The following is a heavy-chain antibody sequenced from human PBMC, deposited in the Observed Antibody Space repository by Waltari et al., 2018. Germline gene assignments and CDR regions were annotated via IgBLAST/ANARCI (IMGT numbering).Heavy chain of an antibody. CDR1: GGSFSGYY. Sequence: QVQLQQWGAGLLKPSETLSLTCAVYGGSFSGYYWSWIRQPPGKGLEWIGEINHRGSTNYNPSLKSRVTISVDTSKNQFSLKLSSVTAADTAVYYCARGSPMVRGVTLGYWGQGTLVTVSS. V-gene: IGHV4-34*01. CDR2: INHRGST. J-gene: IGHJ4*02. D-gene: IGHD3-10*01. CDR3: ARGSPMVRGVTLGY.